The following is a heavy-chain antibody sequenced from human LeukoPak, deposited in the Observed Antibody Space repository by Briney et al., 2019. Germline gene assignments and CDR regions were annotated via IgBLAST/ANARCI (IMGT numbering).Heavy chain of an antibody. D-gene: IGHD2-15*01. CDR3: ASNLGYCSGGSCYSFGY. V-gene: IGHV1-8*01. J-gene: IGHJ4*02. Sequence: GASVKVSCKASGYTITSYDINWVRQATGQGLEWMGWMNPNSGNTGYAQKFQGRVTMTRNTSISTAYMELSSLRSEDTAVYYCASNLGYCSGGSCYSFGYWGQGTLVTVSS. CDR2: MNPNSGNT. CDR1: GYTITSYD.